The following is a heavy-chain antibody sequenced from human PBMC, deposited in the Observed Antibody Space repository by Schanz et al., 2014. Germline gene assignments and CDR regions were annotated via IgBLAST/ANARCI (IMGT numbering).Heavy chain of an antibody. V-gene: IGHV3-7*03. CDR1: GFTFSDHW. CDR2: IKGDSSVK. D-gene: IGHD5-12*01. Sequence: EVQLVESGGALVQPGGSLRLSCSASGFTFSDHWMSWVRQAPGKGLEWMANIKGDSSVKAYVDSVRGRFTLSRDNVKNSVYLQMNSLRVEDTAVYYCARDPNSVNELDYWGQGTLVTVSS. CDR3: ARDPNSVNELDY. J-gene: IGHJ4*02.